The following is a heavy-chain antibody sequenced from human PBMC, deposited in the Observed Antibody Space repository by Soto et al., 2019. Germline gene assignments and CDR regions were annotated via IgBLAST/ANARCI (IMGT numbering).Heavy chain of an antibody. CDR3: VRVAPAGPETYT. CDR1: GGSISSGGYS. Sequence: SETLSLTCAVSGGSISSGGYSWSWIRQPPGKGLEWIGYIYHSGSTYYNPSLKSRVTISVDRSKNQFSLKLSSVTAADTAVYYCVRVAPAGPETYTWGLGNPLTVSS. V-gene: IGHV4-30-2*01. D-gene: IGHD4-4*01. CDR2: IYHSGST. J-gene: IGHJ4*02.